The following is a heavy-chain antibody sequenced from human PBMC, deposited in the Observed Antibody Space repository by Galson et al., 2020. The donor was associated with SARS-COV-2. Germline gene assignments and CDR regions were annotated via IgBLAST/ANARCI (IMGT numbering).Heavy chain of an antibody. V-gene: IGHV4-31*03. D-gene: IGHD3-3*01. J-gene: IGHJ6*02. CDR3: ARVGRDFWGGSNYYCGMDV. CDR2: IYYSGRT. CDR1: GGSISSGGYY. Sequence: ETSETLSLTCTVSGGSISSGGYYWSWIRQHPGKGLEWIGYIYYSGRTYSNPSLKSRVTISVDTSKNQFPLKLSPVTAADTAVYYCARVGRDFWGGSNYYCGMDVWGQGTSVTVAS.